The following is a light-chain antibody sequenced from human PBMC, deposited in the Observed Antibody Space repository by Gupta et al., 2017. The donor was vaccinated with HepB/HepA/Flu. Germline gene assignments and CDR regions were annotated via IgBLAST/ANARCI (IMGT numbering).Light chain of an antibody. J-gene: IGLJ2*01. CDR2: TNN. CDR3: AAWDDSLNARVV. V-gene: IGLV1-44*01. Sequence: QSVLTQPPSASGTPGQRVTISCSGSSSNIGSNIINWYQQLPGTAPKLLIYTNNQRPSGVPDRFSGSKSGTSASLAISGLQSEDEADYYCAAWDDSLNARVVFGGGTKLTVL. CDR1: SSNIGSNI.